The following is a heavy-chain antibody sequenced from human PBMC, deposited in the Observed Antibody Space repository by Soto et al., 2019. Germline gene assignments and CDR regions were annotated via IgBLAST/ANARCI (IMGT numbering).Heavy chain of an antibody. J-gene: IGHJ5*02. CDR2: IYYSGST. D-gene: IGHD2-2*01. CDR3: ARWYCSSTSCYFDP. V-gene: IGHV4-59*01. CDR1: GGSISSYY. Sequence: SETLSLTCTVSGGSISSYYWSWIRQPPGKGLEWIGNIYYSGSTNYNPSLKSRVTISVDTSKNQFSLKLSSVTAADTAVYYCARWYCSSTSCYFDPWGQGTLVTVSS.